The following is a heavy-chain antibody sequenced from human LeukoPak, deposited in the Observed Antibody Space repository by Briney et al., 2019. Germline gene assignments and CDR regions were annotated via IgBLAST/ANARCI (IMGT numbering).Heavy chain of an antibody. J-gene: IGHJ4*02. CDR2: ISYDGSNK. CDR3: AKDPGKFWSGHDY. D-gene: IGHD3-3*01. CDR1: GFTFSSYG. Sequence: GGSLRLSCAASGFTFSSYGMHWVRQAPGKGLEWVAVISYDGSNKYYADSVKGRFTISRDNSKNMLYLQMNSLRGEDTAVYYCAKDPGKFWSGHDYWGQGTLVTVSS. V-gene: IGHV3-30*18.